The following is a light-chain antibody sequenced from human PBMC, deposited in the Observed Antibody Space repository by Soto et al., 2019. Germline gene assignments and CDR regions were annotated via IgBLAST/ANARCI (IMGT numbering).Light chain of an antibody. CDR1: TGAVTNYHY. Sequence: ALLSQAPSLTVSPGRTFTLTCGSNTGAVTNYHYPHWFQQRPGQAPRTLIYDATDKPPWTPVRFSGSLLGDKAALTLSGAQPEDEPAYYCLLFLRGVTVFGLGTKVTVL. J-gene: IGLJ1*01. V-gene: IGLV7-46*01. CDR3: LLFLRGVTV. CDR2: DAT.